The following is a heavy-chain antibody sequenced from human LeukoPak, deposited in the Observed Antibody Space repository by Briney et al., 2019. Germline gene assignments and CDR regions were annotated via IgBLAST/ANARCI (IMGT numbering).Heavy chain of an antibody. V-gene: IGHV3-23*01. D-gene: IGHD3-3*01. CDR1: GFTFSSYA. CDR2: ISGSGGST. CDR3: AKDQKYDFWGYNWFDP. J-gene: IGHJ5*02. Sequence: GGSLRLSCAASGFTFSSYAMSWVRQAPGKGLEWVSAISGSGGSTYYADSVKGRFTISRDNSKNTLYLQMNSLRAEDTAAYYCAKDQKYDFWGYNWFDPWGQGTLVTVSS.